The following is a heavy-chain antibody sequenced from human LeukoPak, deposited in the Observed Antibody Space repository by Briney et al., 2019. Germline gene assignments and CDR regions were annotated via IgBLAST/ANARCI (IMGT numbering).Heavy chain of an antibody. Sequence: GESLKISCKGSGYSYTSYWIGWVRQMPGRGLEWMGIIYPGDSDTRYSPSFQGQVTISADKSISTAYLQWSSLKASDTAMYYCVRVRYCSGPSCYRLDAFDIWGQGTMVTVSS. V-gene: IGHV5-51*01. J-gene: IGHJ3*02. CDR3: VRVRYCSGPSCYRLDAFDI. CDR2: IYPGDSDT. D-gene: IGHD2-2*01. CDR1: GYSYTSYW.